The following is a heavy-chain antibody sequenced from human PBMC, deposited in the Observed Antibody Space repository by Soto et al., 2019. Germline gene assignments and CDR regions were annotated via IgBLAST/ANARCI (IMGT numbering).Heavy chain of an antibody. D-gene: IGHD2-2*01. Sequence: EVQLLDSGGGWVQPGGSLRLSCVASGFVFSDYAMSWVRQAPGKGLEWVSAISAGGSDTYYADSVKGRFTVSRVNYKNTLYLQMNTLRADDTAIYYCARVPIWCGSSSCYTEGFDSWGQGTLVTVSS. CDR3: ARVPIWCGSSSCYTEGFDS. CDR1: GFVFSDYA. CDR2: ISAGGSDT. V-gene: IGHV3-23*01. J-gene: IGHJ4*02.